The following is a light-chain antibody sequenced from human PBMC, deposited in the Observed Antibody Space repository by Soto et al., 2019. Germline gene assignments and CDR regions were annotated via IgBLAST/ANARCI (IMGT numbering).Light chain of an antibody. CDR3: HQSYSTPPYT. CDR1: QSISSY. CDR2: AAS. J-gene: IGKJ2*01. V-gene: IGKV1-39*01. Sequence: DIQMTQSPSSLSASVGDRVTITCRASQSISSYLNWYQQKPGKAPKLLIYAASSLQSGVPSRFSGSGSGTDFTLTISCLQPEDFATYYCHQSYSTPPYTFGQGTKVDIK.